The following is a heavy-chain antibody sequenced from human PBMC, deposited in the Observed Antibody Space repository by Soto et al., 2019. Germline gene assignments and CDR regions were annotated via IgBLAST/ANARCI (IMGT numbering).Heavy chain of an antibody. J-gene: IGHJ6*02. CDR2: IDWDDAK. D-gene: IGHD3-9*01. Sequence: SGPTLVNPTQTLTLTCTFSGFSLSTSGMSVSWIRQPPGKALEWLARIDWDDAKLYSASLKTRLTISRDTSKNQVVLIMTNMDPVDTATYYCARTQIYDILTGPLGMDVWGQGTTVTVS. CDR3: ARTQIYDILTGPLGMDV. CDR1: GFSLSTSGMS. V-gene: IGHV2-70*04.